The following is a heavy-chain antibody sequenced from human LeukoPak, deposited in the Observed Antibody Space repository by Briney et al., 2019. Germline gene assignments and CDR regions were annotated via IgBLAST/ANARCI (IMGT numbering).Heavy chain of an antibody. CDR1: GFTFSSYS. CDR3: ARDYYCSGTSCPNYYGMHV. CDR2: ITGSTSTI. J-gene: IGHJ6*02. Sequence: GGSLRLSCAASGFTFSSYSMNWVRQAPGMGLEWVSYITGSTSTIYYADSVKGRFTISRDNAKNSLYLQMNSLRDEDTAVCYCARDYYCSGTSCPNYYGMHVWGQGTTVTVSS. V-gene: IGHV3-48*02. D-gene: IGHD2-2*01.